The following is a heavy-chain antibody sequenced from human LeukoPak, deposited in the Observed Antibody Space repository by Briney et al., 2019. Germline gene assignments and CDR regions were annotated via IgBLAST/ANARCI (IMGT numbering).Heavy chain of an antibody. CDR2: IWYDGSNK. J-gene: IGHJ4*02. Sequence: GRSLRLSCAASGFTFSSYGMHWVRQAPGKGLEWVAVIWYDGSNKYYADSVKGRFTISRDNSKNTLYLQMNSLRAEDTAVYYCAREQTYDILTGYIDYWGQGTLVTVSS. V-gene: IGHV3-33*01. CDR3: AREQTYDILTGYIDY. D-gene: IGHD3-9*01. CDR1: GFTFSSYG.